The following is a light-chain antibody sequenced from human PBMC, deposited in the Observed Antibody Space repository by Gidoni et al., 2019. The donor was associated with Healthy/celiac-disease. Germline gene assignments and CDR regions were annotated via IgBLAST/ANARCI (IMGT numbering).Light chain of an antibody. CDR3: CSYAGSSPL. V-gene: IGLV2-23*01. CDR1: SSDVGSYNL. CDR2: EGS. J-gene: IGLJ2*01. Sequence: HSALTQPASVSGSLGQSITISCTGTSSDVGSYNLVSWYQQHPGKAPKLMIYEGSKRPSGVSNRFSGSKSGNTASLTISGLQAEDEADYYCCSYAGSSPLFGGGTKLTVL.